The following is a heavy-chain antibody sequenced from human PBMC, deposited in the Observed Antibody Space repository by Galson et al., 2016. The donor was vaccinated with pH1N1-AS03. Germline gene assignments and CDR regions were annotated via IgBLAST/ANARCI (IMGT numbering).Heavy chain of an antibody. D-gene: IGHD3-10*01. Sequence: SETLSLTCGVSGGSLSGYFWTWIRQPAGKGLEWIGRMDPTGRRNYKSSLESRVSMSVDTSKNEISLRLTSVTAADTAVYYCTRESSGLGRGLDYWGQGTLVTVSS. J-gene: IGHJ4*02. CDR1: GGSLSGYF. CDR3: TRESSGLGRGLDY. CDR2: MDPTGRR. V-gene: IGHV4-4*07.